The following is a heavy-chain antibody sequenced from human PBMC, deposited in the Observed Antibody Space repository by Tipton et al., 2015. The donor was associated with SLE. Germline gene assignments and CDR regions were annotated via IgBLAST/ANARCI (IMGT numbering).Heavy chain of an antibody. J-gene: IGHJ4*02. CDR1: GYSFTSYW. Sequence: QLVQSGAEVKKPGESLKISCKGSGYSFTSYWIGWVRQMPGKGLEWMGIIYPGDSDTRYSPSFQGQVTISADKSISTAYLQWSSLKASDTAMYYWARHGPTMYSSSRYEDYWGQGTLVTVSS. CDR2: IYPGDSDT. D-gene: IGHD6-13*01. CDR3: ARHGPTMYSSSRYEDY. V-gene: IGHV5-51*01.